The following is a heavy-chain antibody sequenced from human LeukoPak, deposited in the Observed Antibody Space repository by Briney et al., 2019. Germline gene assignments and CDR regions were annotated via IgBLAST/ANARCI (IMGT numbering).Heavy chain of an antibody. CDR1: GFVFSFYG. V-gene: IGHV3-30*02. J-gene: IGHJ4*02. CDR3: AKDRSGSGSYYPDY. CDR2: IGYDPSNK. D-gene: IGHD3-10*01. Sequence: PGGSLRLSCAASGFVFSFYGMHWVRQAPGKGLEWVAFIGYDPSNKYYADSVKGRFTISRDNSKNTLYLQMNSLRAEDTAVYYCAKDRSGSGSYYPDYWGQGTLVTVSS.